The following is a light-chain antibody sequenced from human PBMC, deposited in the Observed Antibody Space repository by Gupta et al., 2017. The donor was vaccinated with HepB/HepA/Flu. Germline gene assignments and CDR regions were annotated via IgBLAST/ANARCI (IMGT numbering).Light chain of an antibody. Sequence: QPVVPQEPSFSVSPGGTVTLTCGLSSGSVSTSYYPSWYQQTPGQAPRTLIYSTNTRSSGVPDRFSGPILGNKAALTITGAQADDESDYYCVLYMGSGIWVFGGGTKLTVL. CDR3: VLYMGSGIWV. V-gene: IGLV8-61*01. J-gene: IGLJ3*02. CDR1: SGSVSTSYY. CDR2: STN.